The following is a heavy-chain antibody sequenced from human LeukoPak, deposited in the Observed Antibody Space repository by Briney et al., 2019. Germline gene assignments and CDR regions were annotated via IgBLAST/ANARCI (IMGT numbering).Heavy chain of an antibody. CDR1: GYTFTSYG. Sequence: ASVKVSCKASGYTFTSYGISWVRPAPGQGLEWMGWISAYNGNTNYAQKLQGRVTMTTDTSTSTAYMELRSLRSDDTAVYYCARDPGYGSGSYNFDYWGQGTLVTVSS. CDR2: ISAYNGNT. J-gene: IGHJ4*02. D-gene: IGHD3-10*01. V-gene: IGHV1-18*01. CDR3: ARDPGYGSGSYNFDY.